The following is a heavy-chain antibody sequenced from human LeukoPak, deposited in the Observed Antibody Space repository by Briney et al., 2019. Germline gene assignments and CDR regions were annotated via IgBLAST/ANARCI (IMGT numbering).Heavy chain of an antibody. Sequence: GGSLRLSCAASGFTFSSYSMNWVRQAPGKGLEWVSYISSSSSTIYYADSVKGRSTISRDNAKNSLYLQMNSLRAEDAAVYYCARAQRGGYSGYDFGYWGQGTLVTVSS. CDR2: ISSSSSTI. CDR3: ARAQRGGYSGYDFGY. J-gene: IGHJ4*02. D-gene: IGHD5-12*01. CDR1: GFTFSSYS. V-gene: IGHV3-48*01.